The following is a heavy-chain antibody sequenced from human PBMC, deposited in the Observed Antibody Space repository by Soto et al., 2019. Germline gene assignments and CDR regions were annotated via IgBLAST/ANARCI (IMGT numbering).Heavy chain of an antibody. J-gene: IGHJ4*02. D-gene: IGHD3-22*01. Sequence: GASVKVSCKTSGFTFSSSAVHWVRQARGHRLQWIGWIDVGSANANYADSVKGRFTISRDNSKNTLYLQMNSLRAEDTAVYYCAKEGPYYYDSSGYPYWGQGTLVTVSS. CDR2: IDVGSANA. CDR1: GFTFSSSA. CDR3: AKEGPYYYDSSGYPY. V-gene: IGHV1-58*01.